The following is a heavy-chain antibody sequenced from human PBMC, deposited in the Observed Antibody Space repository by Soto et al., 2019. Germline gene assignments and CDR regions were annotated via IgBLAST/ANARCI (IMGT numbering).Heavy chain of an antibody. CDR2: ISASGGST. J-gene: IGHJ4*01. V-gene: IGHV3-23*01. D-gene: IGHD2-15*01. Sequence: PGGSLRLSCAASGFTFSSYGMHWVRQAPGKGLEWVSGISASGGSTYDAYSVKGRFTISRDNSRNTLYLQMNSLRVEDTAVYFCAKGVSPGLLTPGFPDYWGHGTLVTVSS. CDR1: GFTFSSYG. CDR3: AKGVSPGLLTPGFPDY.